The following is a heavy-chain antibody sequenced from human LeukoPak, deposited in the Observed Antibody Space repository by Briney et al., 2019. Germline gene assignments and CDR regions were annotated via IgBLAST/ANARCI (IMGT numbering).Heavy chain of an antibody. D-gene: IGHD1-26*01. CDR1: GFTFSSYA. Sequence: GGSLRLSCAASGFTFSSYAMGWVRQAPGKGLQWVSGISYSAGSTYYTDSVKGRFTISRDNSKNTLDLQMNSLRAEDTAVYYCAKEPIVGATTGDFWGQGTLVTVSS. V-gene: IGHV3-23*01. J-gene: IGHJ4*02. CDR3: AKEPIVGATTGDF. CDR2: ISYSAGST.